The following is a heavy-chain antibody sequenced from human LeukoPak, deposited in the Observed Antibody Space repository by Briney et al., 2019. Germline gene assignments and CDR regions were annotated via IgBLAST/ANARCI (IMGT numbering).Heavy chain of an antibody. CDR1: GFTFSSYE. J-gene: IGHJ3*02. CDR3: ARDGYCGGDCYSGLDDAFDI. V-gene: IGHV3-48*03. D-gene: IGHD2-21*02. Sequence: GGSLRLSCAASGFTFSSYEMNWVRQAPGKGLEWVSYISSSGSTIYYADSVKGRFTISRDNAKNSLYLQMNSLRAEDAAVYYCARDGYCGGDCYSGLDDAFDIWGQGTMVTVSS. CDR2: ISSSGSTI.